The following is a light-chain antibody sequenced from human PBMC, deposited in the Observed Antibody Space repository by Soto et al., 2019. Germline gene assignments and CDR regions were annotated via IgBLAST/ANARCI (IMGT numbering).Light chain of an antibody. J-gene: IGLJ2*01. CDR1: SSNIGTNT. Sequence: QPALTQPPSASGTPGQRVSISCSGSSSNIGTNTVNWYQHLPGTAPKLLIFSNDERPSGVPDRFSGSKSGTSASLAISGLQSDDEADYYCATWDDSLNGVVFGGGTKLTVL. V-gene: IGLV1-44*01. CDR3: ATWDDSLNGVV. CDR2: SND.